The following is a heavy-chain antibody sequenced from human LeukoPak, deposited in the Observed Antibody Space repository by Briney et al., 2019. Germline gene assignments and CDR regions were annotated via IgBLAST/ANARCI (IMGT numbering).Heavy chain of an antibody. D-gene: IGHD2-2*01. V-gene: IGHV4-34*01. CDR3: ARLSPLYCSSTSCYAGRGVWFDP. CDR1: GGSFSGYY. Sequence: SETLSLTCAVYGGSFSGYYWSWIRQPPGKGLEWIGEINHSGSTNYNPSLKSRVTISVDTSKNQFSLKLSSVTAADTAVYYCARLSPLYCSSTSCYAGRGVWFDPWGQGTLVTVSS. CDR2: INHSGST. J-gene: IGHJ5*02.